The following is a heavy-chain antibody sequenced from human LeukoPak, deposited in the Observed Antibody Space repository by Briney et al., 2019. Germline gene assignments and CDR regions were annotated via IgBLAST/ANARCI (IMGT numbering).Heavy chain of an antibody. CDR3: AKDMTPRTVTIIYYFDY. J-gene: IGHJ4*02. CDR1: GFTFSNYW. CDR2: IDNGGSDT. V-gene: IGHV3-74*01. D-gene: IGHD4-17*01. Sequence: PGGSLRLSCAASGFTFSNYWMHWVRQAPGKGLVWVSRIDNGGSDTGHADSVKGRFTISRDNSKNTLYLQMNSLRAEDTAVYYCAKDMTPRTVTIIYYFDYWGQGTLVTVSS.